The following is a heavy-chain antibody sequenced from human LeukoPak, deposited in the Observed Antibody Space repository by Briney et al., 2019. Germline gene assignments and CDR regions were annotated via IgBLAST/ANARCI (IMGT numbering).Heavy chain of an antibody. Sequence: GGSLRLSCAASGFTFSSYAMHWVRQAPGKGLEWVAVISYDGSNKYYADSVKGRFTISRDNSKNTLYLQMNSLKAEDTAVYYCARGTPYSSGWYRYGVDYWGQGTLVTVSS. V-gene: IGHV3-30-3*01. D-gene: IGHD6-19*01. CDR1: GFTFSSYA. CDR3: ARGTPYSSGWYRYGVDY. J-gene: IGHJ4*02. CDR2: ISYDGSNK.